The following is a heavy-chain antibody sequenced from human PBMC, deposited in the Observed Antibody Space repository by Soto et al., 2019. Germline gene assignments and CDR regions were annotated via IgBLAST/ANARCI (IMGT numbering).Heavy chain of an antibody. CDR2: IYYNGNT. CDR3: ARDVGSSHGPGHPHYFDY. J-gene: IGHJ4*02. CDR1: GGSISSGGYS. V-gene: IGHV4-31*11. D-gene: IGHD2-2*01. Sequence: PSETLSLTCAVSGGSISSGGYSWSWIRQPPGKGLEWIGYIYYNGNTYYTPSLKSRATISLDTSRNQFFLNLNSVTAADTAVYYCARDVGSSHGPGHPHYFDYWGQGTLVTVSS.